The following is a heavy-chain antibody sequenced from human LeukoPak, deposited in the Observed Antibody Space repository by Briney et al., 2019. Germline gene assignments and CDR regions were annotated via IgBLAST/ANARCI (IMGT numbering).Heavy chain of an antibody. J-gene: IGHJ4*02. CDR3: AGHAYSSGIDY. V-gene: IGHV4-39*01. Sequence: PSETLSLTCTVSGGSISSSSYYWGWIRQPPGKGLEWIGSIYYSGSTYYNPSLKSRVTISVDTSKNQFSLKLSSVTAADTAVYYCAGHAYSSGIDYWGQGTLVTVSS. D-gene: IGHD6-19*01. CDR1: GGSISSSSYY. CDR2: IYYSGST.